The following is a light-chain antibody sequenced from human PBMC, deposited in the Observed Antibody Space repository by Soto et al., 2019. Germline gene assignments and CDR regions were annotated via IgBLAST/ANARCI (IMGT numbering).Light chain of an antibody. CDR3: QQYSKCPLT. J-gene: IGKJ4*01. CDR1: QSVSRN. Sequence: EIVMTQSPATLSVSPGERATLSCRASQSVSRNLAWYQQKPGQAPRLLIYGASTRATGIPARFSGSGSGTEFVLTISSLQSEDFAVYYCQQYSKCPLTFGGGSKVDIK. V-gene: IGKV3-15*01. CDR2: GAS.